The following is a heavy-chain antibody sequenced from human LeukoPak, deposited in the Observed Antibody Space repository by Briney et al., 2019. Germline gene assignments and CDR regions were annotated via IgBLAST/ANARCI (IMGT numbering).Heavy chain of an antibody. CDR2: IDPSDSYT. CDR1: GYPFTNYW. CDR3: ARYDYQSDAFDI. J-gene: IGHJ3*02. Sequence: GESLRISCKGSGYPFTNYWISWGRRMPGKGLEWMGRIDPSDSYTNYSPSFQGHVTISADKSISTAYLQWSSLKASDTAIYYCARYDYQSDAFDIWGQGTMVTVFS. D-gene: IGHD4/OR15-4a*01. V-gene: IGHV5-10-1*01.